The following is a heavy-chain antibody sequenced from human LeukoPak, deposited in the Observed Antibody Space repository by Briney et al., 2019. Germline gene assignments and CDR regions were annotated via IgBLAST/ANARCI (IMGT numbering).Heavy chain of an antibody. CDR2: INHSGST. CDR1: GGSFRGYY. V-gene: IGHV4-34*01. Sequence: SETLSLTCAVSGGSFRGYYWSWIRQPPGKGLEWIGEINHSGSTNYNPSLKSRVTISVDTTTNQSSLKLSSVTAADTAVYYCARGSGFYTGNRGIDYWGQGTLVTVSS. D-gene: IGHD3-10*01. CDR3: ARGSGFYTGNRGIDY. J-gene: IGHJ4*02.